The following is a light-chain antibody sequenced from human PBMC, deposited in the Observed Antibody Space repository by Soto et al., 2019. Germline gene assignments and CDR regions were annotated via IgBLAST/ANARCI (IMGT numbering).Light chain of an antibody. CDR2: DAF. J-gene: IGKJ2*01. Sequence: DVHMTQSPSSLSASVGDRVTITCRASQSISGCLNWYQQKPGKAPKLLIFDAFSLQSGVPSRFSGSGSGADYTLTITSLPPEDFATYYCQQSFSTPYTFGQGTKLEIE. CDR1: QSISGC. V-gene: IGKV1-39*01. CDR3: QQSFSTPYT.